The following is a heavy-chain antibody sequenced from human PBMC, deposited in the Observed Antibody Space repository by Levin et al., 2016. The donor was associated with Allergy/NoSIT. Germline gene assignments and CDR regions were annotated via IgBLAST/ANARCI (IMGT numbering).Heavy chain of an antibody. V-gene: IGHV3-11*05. D-gene: IGHD3-10*01. CDR1: GFTFTD. J-gene: IGHJ4*02. CDR3: ARAGARDYGY. CDR2: INTATGYT. Sequence: GESLKISCAASGFTFTDMSWFRQAPGKGLEWLSYINTATGYTNYADSVKGRFTVSRDTAKNSLYLQMNSLRAEDTAVYYCARAGARDYGYWGQGTLVTVSS.